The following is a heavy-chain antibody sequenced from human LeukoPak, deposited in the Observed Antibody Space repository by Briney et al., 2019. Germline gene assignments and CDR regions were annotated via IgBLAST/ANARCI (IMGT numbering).Heavy chain of an antibody. CDR2: VRTSGETT. J-gene: IGHJ4*02. CDR3: ARRGPPDFDY. CDR1: GFMFSHYD. V-gene: IGHV3-48*03. Sequence: GGSLRLSCVASGFMFSHYDMKWVRQAPGKGLEWISCVRTSGETTYCADSVKGRFSVSRDNAQNSLYLRMNNLRVEDTAVYYCARRGPPDFDYWGQGTLVTVS.